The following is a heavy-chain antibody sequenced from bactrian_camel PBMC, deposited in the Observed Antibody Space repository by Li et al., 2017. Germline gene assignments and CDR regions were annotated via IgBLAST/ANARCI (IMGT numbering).Heavy chain of an antibody. D-gene: IGHD1*01. Sequence: HVQLVESGGGSVQAGGSVRLSCAATRYTVGRYRQAWFRQGPGKEREWVADVARDGTTDYSDSVKGRFTFSRDNAKNAVYLQMKRLKPEDTALYFCAASSVGWSVIEYCGQGTQVTVS. J-gene: IGHJ4*01. CDR1: RYTVGRYR. V-gene: IGHV3S55*01. CDR3: AASSVGWSVIEY. CDR2: VARDGTT.